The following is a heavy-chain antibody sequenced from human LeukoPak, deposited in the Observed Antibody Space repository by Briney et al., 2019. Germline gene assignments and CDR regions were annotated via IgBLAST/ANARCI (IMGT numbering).Heavy chain of an antibody. CDR2: IKQDETEK. V-gene: IGHV3-7*03. J-gene: IGHJ4*02. CDR3: VRLGSTSPGNWYKLFDQ. CDR1: GGSIRNSSFY. D-gene: IGHD2-2*01. Sequence: ETLSLTCAVSGGSIRNSSFYWGWVRQAPGKGLEWVANIKQDETEKFHLGSVKGRFTISRDNAKNSLNLQMNSLRVEDTALYYCVRLGSTSPGNWYKLFDQWGQGTLVTVSS.